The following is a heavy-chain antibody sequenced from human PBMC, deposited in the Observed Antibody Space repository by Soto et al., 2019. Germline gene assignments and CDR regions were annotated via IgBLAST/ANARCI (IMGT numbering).Heavy chain of an antibody. J-gene: IGHJ4*02. CDR1: GYTFTSYG. Sequence: ASVKVSCKASGYTFTSYGISWVRQAPGQGLEWMGWISTAHSDIGYAQKFQGRVTMTTDTSTSTAFMEMRSLTSDDTAVYYCARDLAYIREYWGPGTQVTVSS. V-gene: IGHV1-18*01. D-gene: IGHD3-10*01. CDR3: ARDLAYIREY. CDR2: ISTAHSDI.